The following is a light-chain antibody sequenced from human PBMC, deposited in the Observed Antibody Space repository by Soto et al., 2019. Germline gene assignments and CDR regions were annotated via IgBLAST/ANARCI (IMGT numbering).Light chain of an antibody. V-gene: IGKV3-15*01. J-gene: IGKJ1*01. CDR2: GAS. CDR3: QQYNNWPRT. Sequence: ELVMTLSAATLSVSPGERATFSCRASQRVYSNLAWYKQKPGQAPRLLIYGASTRATGIPARFSGSGSGTEFTLTISSLQSEDFAVYYCQQYNNWPRTFGQGTKVDIK. CDR1: QRVYSN.